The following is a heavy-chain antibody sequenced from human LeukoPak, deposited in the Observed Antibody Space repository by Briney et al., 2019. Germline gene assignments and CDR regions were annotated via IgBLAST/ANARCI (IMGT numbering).Heavy chain of an antibody. Sequence: PGGSLRLSCAASGFTVSGNYMSWVRQAPGKGLEWVSAIHSTGGTFYTDSVKGRFTISRDNSKNTLFLQTNTLRAEDTAVYYCEGWRHLDALDIWGQGTTVTVSS. CDR1: GFTVSGNY. J-gene: IGHJ3*02. V-gene: IGHV3-66*01. CDR3: EGWRHLDALDI. CDR2: IHSTGGT.